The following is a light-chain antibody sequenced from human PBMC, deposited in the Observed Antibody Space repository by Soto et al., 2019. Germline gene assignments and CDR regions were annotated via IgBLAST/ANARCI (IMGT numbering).Light chain of an antibody. Sequence: EIVLTQSPATLSLSPGDGATLSCSASQPITNFLAWYQQRSGQPPRLLISDASDRAPGVPARFSGSGSGTDFTLTITSLEPEDFAVYYCQQRSKWPLTFGGGTRV. V-gene: IGKV3-11*01. CDR3: QQRSKWPLT. CDR1: QPITNF. J-gene: IGKJ4*01. CDR2: DAS.